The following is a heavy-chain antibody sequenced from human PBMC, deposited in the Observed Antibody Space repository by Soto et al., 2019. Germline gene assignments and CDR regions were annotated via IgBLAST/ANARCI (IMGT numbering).Heavy chain of an antibody. CDR2: INPSGGST. CDR1: GYTFTSYY. CDR3: ALSIVVVPAAMGGFDY. Sequence: ASVKVSCKASGYTFTSYYMHWVRQAPGQGLEWMGIINPSGGSTSYAQKFQGRVTMTRDTSTSTVYMELSSLRSEDTAVYYCALSIVVVPAAMGGFDYWGQGTLVTVSS. J-gene: IGHJ4*02. V-gene: IGHV1-46*01. D-gene: IGHD2-2*01.